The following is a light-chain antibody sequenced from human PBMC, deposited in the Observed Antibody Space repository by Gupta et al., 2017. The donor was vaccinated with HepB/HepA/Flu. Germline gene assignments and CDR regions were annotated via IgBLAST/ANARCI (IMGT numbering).Light chain of an antibody. Sequence: DIQMTQSPSSLSASVGDRVTITCQASQDISNFLNWYQQKPGKAPKLLIYDATNLEAGVLSWCSGSGSGTDCTFTISSLQPEAIATYYFQQDDKLASTFGQGRQMEIK. J-gene: IGKJ5*01. CDR2: DAT. CDR3: QQDDKLAST. CDR1: QDISNF. V-gene: IGKV1-33*01.